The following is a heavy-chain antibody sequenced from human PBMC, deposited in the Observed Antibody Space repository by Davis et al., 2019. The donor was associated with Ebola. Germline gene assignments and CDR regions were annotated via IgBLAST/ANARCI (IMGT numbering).Heavy chain of an antibody. D-gene: IGHD4-17*01. V-gene: IGHV4-4*07. CDR1: GGSISSYY. J-gene: IGHJ2*01. CDR2: IYTSGST. CDR3: ARGDYGYHWYFDL. Sequence: PSETLSLTCTVSGGSISSYYWSWIRQPAGKGLEWSGLIYTSGSTNYNPSLKSRVTMSVDTSKNQFSLKLSSVTAADTAVYYCARGDYGYHWYFDLWGRGTLVTVSS.